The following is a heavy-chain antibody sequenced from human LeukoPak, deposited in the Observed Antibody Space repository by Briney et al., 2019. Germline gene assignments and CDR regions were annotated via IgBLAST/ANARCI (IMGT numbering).Heavy chain of an antibody. J-gene: IGHJ6*03. CDR2: IYTSGST. V-gene: IGHV4-4*07. D-gene: IGHD6-13*01. Sequence: SETLSLTCTVSGGSISSYYWSWIRQPAGKGLEWIGRIYTSGSTNYNPSLKSRVTMSVDTSKNQFSLKLSSVTAADTAVYYCATGGQLAYYYYMDVWGKGTTVTVSS. CDR3: ATGGQLAYYYYMDV. CDR1: GGSISSYY.